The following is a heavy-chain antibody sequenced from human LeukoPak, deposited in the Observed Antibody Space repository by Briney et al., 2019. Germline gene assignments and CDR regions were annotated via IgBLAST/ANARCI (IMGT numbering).Heavy chain of an antibody. CDR1: GYRFTSYW. CDR3: ARQDRVLWFGEAKGWFDP. J-gene: IGHJ5*02. Sequence: GESLKISFKGSGYRFTSYWIGWVRPMPGKGLEWMGIIYPGDSDTRYSPSFQGQVTISADKSISTAYLQWSSLKASDTAMYYCARQDRVLWFGEAKGWFDPWGQGTLVTVSS. V-gene: IGHV5-51*01. D-gene: IGHD3-10*01. CDR2: IYPGDSDT.